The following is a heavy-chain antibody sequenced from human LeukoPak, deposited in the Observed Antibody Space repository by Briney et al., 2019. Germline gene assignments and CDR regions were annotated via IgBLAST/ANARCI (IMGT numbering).Heavy chain of an antibody. V-gene: IGHV4-61*02. J-gene: IGHJ4*02. D-gene: IGHD3-3*01. CDR3: AREEDYDFWSGRIAGSFDY. CDR2: IYTSGST. Sequence: SQTLSLTCTVSGGSISSGSYYWSWIRQPAGKGLEWIGRIYTSGSTNYNPSLQSRVTISVDTSKNQFSLKLSSVTAADTAVYYCAREEDYDFWSGRIAGSFDYWGQGTLVTVSS. CDR1: GGSISSGSYY.